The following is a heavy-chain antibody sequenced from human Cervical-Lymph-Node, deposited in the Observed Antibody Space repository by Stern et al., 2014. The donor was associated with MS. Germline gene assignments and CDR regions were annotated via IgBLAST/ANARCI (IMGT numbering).Heavy chain of an antibody. CDR1: GGSISSDDYY. V-gene: IGHV4-61*02. CDR3: ARRPPQQPWPFAPASHGLDV. CDR2: IYTSGTT. Sequence: QLQLQESGPGLVKPSQTLSLTCTLSGGSISSDDYYWTWIRQPAGKGLEWVGHIYTSGTTDYNTSLKRRVTISLSPSNNQVSLRLTSGTASDTAVYYCARRPPQQPWPFAPASHGLDVWGQGTTVTVSS. J-gene: IGHJ6*02. D-gene: IGHD5-18*01.